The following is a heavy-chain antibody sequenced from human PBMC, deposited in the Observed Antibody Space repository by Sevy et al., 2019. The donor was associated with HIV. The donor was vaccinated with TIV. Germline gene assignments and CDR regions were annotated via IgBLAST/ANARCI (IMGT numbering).Heavy chain of an antibody. J-gene: IGHJ6*03. Sequence: GGSLRLSCAASGFTFSSYPMHWVRQAPGKGLEWVAVISYEGTNKYYADSVKGRFTISRDISKNKLYLQMNSLRDDDTAVYYCARNGGDSNYHYNYMDVWGKGTTVTVSS. CDR1: GFTFSSYP. D-gene: IGHD2-21*02. CDR3: ARNGGDSNYHYNYMDV. CDR2: ISYEGTNK. V-gene: IGHV3-30-3*01.